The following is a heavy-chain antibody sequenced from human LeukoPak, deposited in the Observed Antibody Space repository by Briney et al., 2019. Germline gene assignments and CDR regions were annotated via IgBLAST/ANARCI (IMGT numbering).Heavy chain of an antibody. CDR3: ATEPRIAPLGTVGFDY. J-gene: IGHJ4*02. Sequence: GGSLRLSCAASGFTFSSHTMTWIRQAPGKGLEWVSSISDSAGTTYYADSVKGRFTISRDNSKNKLYLQLNSLRAEDTAIYYCATEPRIAPLGTVGFDYWGQGALVTVSS. CDR2: ISDSAGTT. CDR1: GFTFSSHT. D-gene: IGHD1-1*01. V-gene: IGHV3-23*01.